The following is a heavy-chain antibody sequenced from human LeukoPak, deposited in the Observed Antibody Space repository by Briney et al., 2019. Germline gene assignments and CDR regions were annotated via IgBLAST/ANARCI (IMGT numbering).Heavy chain of an antibody. CDR2: VTSYNGDT. CDR3: ARGFGSSRADAFDI. J-gene: IGHJ3*02. CDR1: GYTFNNYG. Sequence: ASVKVSCKASGYTFNNYGISWVRQAPGQGLEWMGWVTSYNGDTNYAQKFQGRVTMSTDTSTSTAYMELRSLRSDDTAVYYCARGFGSSRADAFDIWGQGTMVTVSS. D-gene: IGHD2-15*01. V-gene: IGHV1-18*01.